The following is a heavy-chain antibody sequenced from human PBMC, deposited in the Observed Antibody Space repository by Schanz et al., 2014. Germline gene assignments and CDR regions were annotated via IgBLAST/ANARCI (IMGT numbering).Heavy chain of an antibody. CDR3: AKVRYSSGWRGDYFDE. J-gene: IGHJ4*02. D-gene: IGHD6-25*01. CDR1: GFTFSGFW. Sequence: EVQLVESGGGLVQPGGSLRLSCAASGFTFSGFWMTWVRQAPGKGLEWVANIKKDGSEKYYVDSVKGRFTISRDNSKNTLYLQMNSLRAEDTAVYYCAKVRYSSGWRGDYFDEWGQGTLVTVAS. CDR2: IKKDGSEK. V-gene: IGHV3-7*03.